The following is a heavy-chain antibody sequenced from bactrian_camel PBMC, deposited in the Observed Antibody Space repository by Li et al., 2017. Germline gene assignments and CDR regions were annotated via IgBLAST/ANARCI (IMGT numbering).Heavy chain of an antibody. D-gene: IGHD2*01. V-gene: IGHV3S9*01. CDR3: NVGLCGTWPPGQDNY. J-gene: IGHJ4*01. CDR1: GYTAKTCC. Sequence: HVQLVESGGGSVHAGGSLRLSCAASGYTAKTCCWNWYRQFQGKGRELVSSLYANGGTYYHDSVKGRFTFAQAKVENTNAVTLEMNSLKPEDTATYFCNVGLCGTWPPGQDNYWGHGTQVTVS. CDR2: LYANGGT.